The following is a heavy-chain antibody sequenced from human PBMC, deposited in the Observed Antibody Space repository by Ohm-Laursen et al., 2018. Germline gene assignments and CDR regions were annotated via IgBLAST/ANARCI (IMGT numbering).Heavy chain of an antibody. D-gene: IGHD3-9*01. J-gene: IGHJ4*02. Sequence: SLRLSCAASGFTFSSYSMIWVRQAPGKGLEWVSGISGSGDTTYYADSVKGRFTISRDNSRNTLDLQMNSLRVEDTALYYCARDIDWVAFDYWGQGTLVTVSS. V-gene: IGHV3-23*01. CDR1: GFTFSSYS. CDR2: ISGSGDTT. CDR3: ARDIDWVAFDY.